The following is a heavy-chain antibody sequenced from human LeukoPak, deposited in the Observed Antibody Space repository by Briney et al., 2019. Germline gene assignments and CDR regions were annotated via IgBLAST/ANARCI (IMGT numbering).Heavy chain of an antibody. J-gene: IGHJ4*02. CDR2: IYPGDSDT. D-gene: IGHD2-2*01. CDR1: GXSFTSYC. V-gene: IGHV5-51*01. CDR3: ARHSIPAAKSLDY. Sequence: GESLKISFKGSGXSFTSYCIGWVRQMPGKGLEWMGMIYPGDSDTRYSPSFQGQVTISADKSISTAHLQWSSLKASDTAMYYCARHSIPAAKSLDYWGQGTLVTVSS.